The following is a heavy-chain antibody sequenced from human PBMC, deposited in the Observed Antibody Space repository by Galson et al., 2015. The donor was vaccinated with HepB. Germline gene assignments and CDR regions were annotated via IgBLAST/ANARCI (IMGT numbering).Heavy chain of an antibody. J-gene: IGHJ3*02. CDR3: ATHTHYYGSGYDAFDI. D-gene: IGHD3-10*01. Sequence: ETLSLTCTVSGGSISSYYWSWIRQPPGKGLEWIGYIYYSGSTNYNPSLKGRVTISVDTSKNQFSLKLSSVTAADTAVYYCATHTHYYGSGYDAFDIWGQGTMVTVSS. V-gene: IGHV4-59*01. CDR2: IYYSGST. CDR1: GGSISSYY.